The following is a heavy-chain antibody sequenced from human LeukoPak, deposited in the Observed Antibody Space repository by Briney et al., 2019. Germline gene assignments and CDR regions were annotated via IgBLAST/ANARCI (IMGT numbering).Heavy chain of an antibody. V-gene: IGHV3-23*01. CDR3: ARDLNPDCSGGSCYGEY. CDR2: ISGSGGST. CDR1: GFTFSSYA. D-gene: IGHD2-15*01. J-gene: IGHJ4*02. Sequence: GGSLRLSCADSGFTFSSYAMSWVRQAPGKGLEWVSGISGSGGSTYHADSVKGRFTVARDNSKNTLYLQMNSLRTEDTAVYYCARDLNPDCSGGSCYGEYWGRGTLVTVSS.